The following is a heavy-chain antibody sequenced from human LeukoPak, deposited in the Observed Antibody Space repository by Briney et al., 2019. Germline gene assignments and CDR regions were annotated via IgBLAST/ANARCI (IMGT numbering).Heavy chain of an antibody. J-gene: IGHJ4*02. Sequence: PGGSLRLSCAASGFTFSSYEMNWVRQAPGKGLEWVSYISSSGGTIYYADSVKGRFTISRDNAKNSLYLQMNSLRAEDTAVYYCARETGYSYNTVDYWGQGTLVTVSS. CDR2: ISSSGGTI. V-gene: IGHV3-48*03. CDR1: GFTFSSYE. CDR3: ARETGYSYNTVDY. D-gene: IGHD5-18*01.